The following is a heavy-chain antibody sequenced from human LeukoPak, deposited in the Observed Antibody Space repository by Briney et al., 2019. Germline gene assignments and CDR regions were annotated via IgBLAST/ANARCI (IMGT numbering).Heavy chain of an antibody. J-gene: IGHJ6*02. Sequence: GESLKISCKGSGYRFTTYWIGWVRQMPGKGLERMGIIYPGDSDTRYSPSFEGQVTISADKSISTAYLQWSSLKASDTAMYYCARQKEDVAAAGTSYYYYYGMDVWGQGTTVTVSS. V-gene: IGHV5-51*01. CDR2: IYPGDSDT. CDR3: ARQKEDVAAAGTSYYYYYGMDV. CDR1: GYRFTTYW. D-gene: IGHD6-13*01.